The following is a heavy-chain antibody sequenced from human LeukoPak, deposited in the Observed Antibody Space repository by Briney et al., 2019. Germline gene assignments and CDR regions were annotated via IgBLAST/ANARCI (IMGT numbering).Heavy chain of an antibody. J-gene: IGHJ4*02. CDR2: INHSGST. D-gene: IGHD4-17*01. CDR1: GGAFSGYY. CDR3: ASGSGTVSPFDY. Sequence: SETLSLTCAVDGGAFSGYYWSWIRRPPGKGLEWIGEINHSGSTNYNPSLKSRVTISVDTSKNQFSLKLSSVTAADTAVYYCASGSGTVSPFDYWGQGTLVTVSS. V-gene: IGHV4-34*01.